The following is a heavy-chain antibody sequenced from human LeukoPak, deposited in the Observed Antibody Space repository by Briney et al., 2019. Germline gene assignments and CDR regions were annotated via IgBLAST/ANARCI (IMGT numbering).Heavy chain of an antibody. J-gene: IGHJ4*02. CDR2: IKPDGSEK. V-gene: IGHV3-7*01. CDR3: ARDSGFSGYDIFDY. D-gene: IGHD5-12*01. Sequence: GGSLRLSCAASGFTFKSYWMTWVRQAPGKGLEWVANIKPDGSEKNYADSVKGRFTMSRDNAKNSLYLQMDSPRAEDAAVYYCARDSGFSGYDIFDYWGQGTLVTVSS. CDR1: GFTFKSYW.